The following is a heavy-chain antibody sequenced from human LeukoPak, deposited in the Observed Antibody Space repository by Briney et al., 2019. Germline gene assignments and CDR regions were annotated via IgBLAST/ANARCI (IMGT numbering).Heavy chain of an antibody. D-gene: IGHD6-6*01. CDR3: ACIAARPDGMDV. J-gene: IGHJ6*02. Sequence: ASVKVSCKASGYTFTSYGISWVRQAPGQGLEWMGWISAYNGNTNYAQKLQGRGTMTTDTSTSTAYMELRSLRSDDTAAYYCACIAARPDGMDVWGQGTTVTVSS. CDR1: GYTFTSYG. V-gene: IGHV1-18*01. CDR2: ISAYNGNT.